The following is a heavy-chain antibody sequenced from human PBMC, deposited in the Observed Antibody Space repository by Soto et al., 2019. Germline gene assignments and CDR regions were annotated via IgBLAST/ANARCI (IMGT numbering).Heavy chain of an antibody. D-gene: IGHD2-15*01. CDR2: ISGSGADT. CDR1: GFIFSNYA. V-gene: IGHV3-23*01. CDR3: EKDTGRCGGSVLDY. Sequence: GSLILSYAPSGFIFSNYAMSWVRQARGKGLEWVSAISGSGADTYYTESVKGRFTISRDNFKNTLYLQMNSLRVEATAVYYCEKDTGRCGGSVLDYWGQGTLVTVSS. J-gene: IGHJ4*02.